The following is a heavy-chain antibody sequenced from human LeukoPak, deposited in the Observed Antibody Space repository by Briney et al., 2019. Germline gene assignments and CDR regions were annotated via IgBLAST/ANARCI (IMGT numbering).Heavy chain of an antibody. J-gene: IGHJ4*02. Sequence: PGRSLRLSCAASGFTFSSYGMHWVRQAPGKGLEWVAFIRYDGSNKYYADSVKGRFTISRDNSKNTLHLQMNSLRAEDTAVYYCAKDIDYGPPGVDYWGQGTLVTVSS. CDR2: IRYDGSNK. CDR1: GFTFSSYG. CDR3: AKDIDYGPPGVDY. D-gene: IGHD4-17*01. V-gene: IGHV3-30*02.